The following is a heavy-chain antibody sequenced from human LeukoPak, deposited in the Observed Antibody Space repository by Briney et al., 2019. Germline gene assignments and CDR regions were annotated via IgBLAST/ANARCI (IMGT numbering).Heavy chain of an antibody. D-gene: IGHD5-12*01. CDR3: ARWDASGYDFFGDY. Sequence: ASVKVSCKASGYTFTSYYMHWVRQAPGQGLEWMGWISAYNGNTNYAQKLQGRVTMTTDTSTSTAYMELRSLRSDDTAVYYCARWDASGYDFFGDYWGQGTLVTVSS. CDR1: GYTFTSYY. J-gene: IGHJ4*02. CDR2: ISAYNGNT. V-gene: IGHV1-18*04.